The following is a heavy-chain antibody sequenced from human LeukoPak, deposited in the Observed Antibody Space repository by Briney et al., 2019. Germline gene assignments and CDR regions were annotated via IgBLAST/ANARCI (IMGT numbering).Heavy chain of an antibody. CDR2: IIPIFGTA. V-gene: IGHV1-69*06. Sequence: SVKVSCKASGGTFSSYAINWVRQAPRQGLEWMGGIIPIFGTANYAQKFQGRVTITADKSTSTAYMELSSLRSEDTDVYYCARDRNRYSYDDAFDIWGQGTMVTVSS. J-gene: IGHJ3*02. CDR1: GGTFSSYA. D-gene: IGHD5-18*01. CDR3: ARDRNRYSYDDAFDI.